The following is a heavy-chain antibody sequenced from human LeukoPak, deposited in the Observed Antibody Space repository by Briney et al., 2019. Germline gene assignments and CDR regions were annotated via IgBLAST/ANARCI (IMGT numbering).Heavy chain of an antibody. CDR3: AREPIYGLTFDY. CDR2: TSSSGSYI. CDR1: GFTFSSYS. J-gene: IGHJ4*02. D-gene: IGHD2/OR15-2a*01. V-gene: IGHV3-21*01. Sequence: PGGSLRLSCAASGFTFSSYSMNWVRQAPGKGLEWVSSTSSSGSYIYYADSVKGRFTISRDNANKSLYLQLNSLRAEDTAVYFCAREPIYGLTFDYWGQGTLVTVSS.